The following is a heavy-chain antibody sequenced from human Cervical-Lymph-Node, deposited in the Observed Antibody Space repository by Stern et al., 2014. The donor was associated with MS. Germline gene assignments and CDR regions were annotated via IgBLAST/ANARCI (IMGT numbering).Heavy chain of an antibody. CDR1: GGAVSDYY. J-gene: IGHJ2*01. CDR2: ISHPGTT. D-gene: IGHD2-21*02. Sequence: QVQLQESGPGLVKPSETLSLTCTVSGGAVSDYYWTWIRQRPGKGLEWIGYISHPGTTTYKPSLHSHDTITLETSHDQVSLRLRSVTAADTAVYYCARDPSTTASDWFFDLWGRGSLVTVSS. V-gene: IGHV4-59*02. CDR3: ARDPSTTASDWFFDL.